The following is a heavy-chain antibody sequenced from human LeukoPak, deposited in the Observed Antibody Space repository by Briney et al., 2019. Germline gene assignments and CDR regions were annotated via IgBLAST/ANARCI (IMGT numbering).Heavy chain of an antibody. V-gene: IGHV1-69*05. CDR2: IIPIFGTA. CDR1: GGTFSSYA. Sequence: ASVKVSCKASGGTFSSYAISWVRQAPGQGLEWMGGIIPIFGTANYAQKFQGRVTVTTDESTSTAYMELSSLRSEDTAVYYCVSVYYDSSGYPEPYFDYWGQGTLVTVSS. J-gene: IGHJ4*02. CDR3: VSVYYDSSGYPEPYFDY. D-gene: IGHD3-22*01.